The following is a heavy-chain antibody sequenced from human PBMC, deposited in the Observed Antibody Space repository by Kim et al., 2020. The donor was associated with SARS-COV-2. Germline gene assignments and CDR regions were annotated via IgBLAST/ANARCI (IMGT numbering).Heavy chain of an antibody. D-gene: IGHD3-16*01. Sequence: IYCANSVKSQFTVSRDNGKNSLYLQMTSRRDEDTALYYCVGDRWGGAFDMWGQGTVVTVSS. J-gene: IGHJ3*02. V-gene: IGHV3-48*02. CDR3: VGDRWGGAFDM. CDR2: I.